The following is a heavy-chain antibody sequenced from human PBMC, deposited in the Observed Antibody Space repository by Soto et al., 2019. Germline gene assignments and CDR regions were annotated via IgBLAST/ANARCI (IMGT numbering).Heavy chain of an antibody. CDR3: ARAFNYCGGDCYDYYYYYMDV. Sequence: SETLSLTCTVSGGSISSYYWSWIRQPPGKGLEWIGYIYYSGSTNYNPSLKSRVTISVDTSKNQFSLKLSSVTAADTAVYYCARAFNYCGGDCYDYYYYYMDVWGKGTTVTVSS. D-gene: IGHD2-21*01. J-gene: IGHJ6*03. CDR1: GGSISSYY. CDR2: IYYSGST. V-gene: IGHV4-59*08.